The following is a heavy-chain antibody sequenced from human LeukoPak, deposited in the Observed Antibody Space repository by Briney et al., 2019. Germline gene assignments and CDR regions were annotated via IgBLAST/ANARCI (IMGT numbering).Heavy chain of an antibody. D-gene: IGHD3-22*01. J-gene: IGHJ3*01. Sequence: GGSLRLSCAASGFTFSSYWMSWVRQAPGKGLECVANIKEDGSEEYYVDSVKGRFSISRDNAKNSLYLQMNSLRAEDAAVYYCARDWLAGNPYHAFDLWGKGTMVTVSS. V-gene: IGHV3-7*01. CDR1: GFTFSSYW. CDR2: IKEDGSEE. CDR3: ARDWLAGNPYHAFDL.